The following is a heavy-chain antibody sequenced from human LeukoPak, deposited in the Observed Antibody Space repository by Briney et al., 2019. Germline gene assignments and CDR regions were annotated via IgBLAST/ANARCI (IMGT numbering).Heavy chain of an antibody. CDR2: IWYDGSNK. J-gene: IGHJ6*02. CDR3: ARDERYCSGGSCYPSDGMDV. Sequence: RPGGSLRLSCAASGFTFSSYAMHWVRQAPGKGLEWVAVIWYDGSNKYYADSVKGRFTISRDNSKNTLYLQMNSLRAEDTAVYYCARDERYCSGGSCYPSDGMDVWGQGTTVTVSS. V-gene: IGHV3-33*08. D-gene: IGHD2-15*01. CDR1: GFTFSSYA.